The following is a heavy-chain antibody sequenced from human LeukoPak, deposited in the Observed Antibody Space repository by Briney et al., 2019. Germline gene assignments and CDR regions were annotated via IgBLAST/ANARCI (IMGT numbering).Heavy chain of an antibody. CDR3: ARHTQRDYDFWSGYYTYYYYGMDV. CDR2: IYYSGST. V-gene: IGHV4-59*08. D-gene: IGHD3-3*01. J-gene: IGHJ6*02. CDR1: GGSISSYY. Sequence: PETLSLTCTVSGGSISSYYWSWIRQPPGKGLEWIGYIYYSGSTNYNPSLKSRVTISVDTSKNQFSLKLSSVTAADTAVYYCARHTQRDYDFWSGYYTYYYYGMDVWGQGTTVTVSS.